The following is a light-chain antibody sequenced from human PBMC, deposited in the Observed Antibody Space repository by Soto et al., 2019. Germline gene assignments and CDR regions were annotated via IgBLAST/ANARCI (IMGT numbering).Light chain of an antibody. CDR2: GAY. V-gene: IGKV3-20*01. J-gene: IGKJ4*01. CDR3: QQYGGSPLT. Sequence: EIVLTQSPGTLSLSPGERATLSCRASQSLTSTYLAWYQQKPGQAHKLLIYGAYSRATGIQDRFSGSGSGTDFTLTIRRLEPEDFAVYYCQQYGGSPLTFGGGTKVDI. CDR1: QSLTSTY.